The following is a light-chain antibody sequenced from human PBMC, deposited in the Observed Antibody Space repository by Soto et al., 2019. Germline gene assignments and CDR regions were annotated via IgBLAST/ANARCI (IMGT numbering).Light chain of an antibody. V-gene: IGKV1-5*01. CDR3: QQYEKWPPSIT. J-gene: IGKJ5*01. CDR2: DAS. Sequence: DIQMTQSPSTLSASVGDSVTITRRASQNIRNWLAWYQQKPGKAPKLLIYDASSLESGVPSRFSGGGSGTEFTLTISSLQSEDFALYFCQQYEKWPPSITFGQGTRLEI. CDR1: QNIRNW.